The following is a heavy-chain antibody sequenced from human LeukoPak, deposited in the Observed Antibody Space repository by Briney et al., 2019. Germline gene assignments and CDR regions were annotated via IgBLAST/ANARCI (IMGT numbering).Heavy chain of an antibody. CDR3: ARVYGSGSYYFWFDP. V-gene: IGHV1-69*06. CDR1: GGTFSSYA. J-gene: IGHJ5*02. Sequence: GASVKVSCKASGGTFSSYAISWVRPAPGQGLEWMGGIIPIFGTANYAQKFQGRVTISADKSTSTAYMELSSLRSEDTAVYYCARVYGSGSYYFWFDPWGQETLVTVSS. CDR2: IIPIFGTA. D-gene: IGHD3-10*01.